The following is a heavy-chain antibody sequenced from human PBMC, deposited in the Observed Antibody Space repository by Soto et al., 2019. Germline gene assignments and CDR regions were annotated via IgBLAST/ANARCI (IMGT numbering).Heavy chain of an antibody. V-gene: IGHV3-74*01. CDR3: AKDSWYFDL. CDR2: IDTSGSST. Sequence: GGSLRLSCEASGFIFTNFWMHWVRQVPGKGLVWVSRIDTSGSSTSYADSVKGRFTISRDNAKNTVSLQMNSLRAEDTGVYYCAKDSWYFDLWSQGSLVTVS. J-gene: IGHJ4*02. CDR1: GFIFTNFW. D-gene: IGHD6-13*01.